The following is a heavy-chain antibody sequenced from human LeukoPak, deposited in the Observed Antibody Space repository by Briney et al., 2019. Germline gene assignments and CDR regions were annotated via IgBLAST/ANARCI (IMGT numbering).Heavy chain of an antibody. D-gene: IGHD3-16*02. CDR1: GYTFTGYY. CDR3: AREVGIVNYVSFDY. V-gene: IGHV1-2*02. J-gene: IGHJ4*02. Sequence: ASVKVSCKASGYTFTGYYMHWVRQAPGQGLEWMGWINPNSGGTNYAQKLQGRVTMTRDTSISTAYMELSRLRSDDTAVYYCAREVGIVNYVSFDYWGQGTLVTVSS. CDR2: INPNSGGT.